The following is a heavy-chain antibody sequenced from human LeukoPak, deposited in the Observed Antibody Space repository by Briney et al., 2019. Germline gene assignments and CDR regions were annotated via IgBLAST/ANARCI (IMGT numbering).Heavy chain of an antibody. Sequence: GGSLRLSCVASGFSFSNYDMNWVRQTPGKGLEWVSYISSSSSAIHYADSVKGRFTISRDNAKNSVFLQMNSLRAEDTAVYYCAREATKWNRCTHFDYSGQGALVSVSS. CDR3: AREATKWNRCTHFDY. CDR2: ISSSSSAI. V-gene: IGHV3-48*01. J-gene: IGHJ4*02. CDR1: GFSFSNYD. D-gene: IGHD1-20*01.